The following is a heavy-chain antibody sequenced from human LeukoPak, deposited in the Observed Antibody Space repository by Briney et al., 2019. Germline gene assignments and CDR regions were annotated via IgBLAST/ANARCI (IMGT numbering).Heavy chain of an antibody. Sequence: ASVKVSCKASGYTFTSYDINWVRQATGQGLEWMGWINAGNGDTKYSQRFQGRVTITRDSSASTAYMELSSLRSEDSAVYYCARDPRSGFHDYWGQGTLVTVSS. CDR1: GYTFTSYD. J-gene: IGHJ4*02. CDR2: INAGNGDT. V-gene: IGHV1-3*01. CDR3: ARDPRSGFHDY. D-gene: IGHD3-22*01.